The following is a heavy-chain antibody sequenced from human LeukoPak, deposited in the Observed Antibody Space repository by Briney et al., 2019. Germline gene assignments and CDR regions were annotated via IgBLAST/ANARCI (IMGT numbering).Heavy chain of an antibody. CDR2: IYPSGNT. CDR3: ARDRYYYDSSGTRWFDP. Sequence: SETLFLTCTVSRGSTSTYYWSWIRQPAGKGLEWIGRIYPSGNTNFNPSLMSRVTMSIDTSKNQFSLKLRSVTAADTAVYYCARDRYYYDSSGTRWFDPWGQGTLVTVSS. V-gene: IGHV4-4*07. J-gene: IGHJ5*02. D-gene: IGHD3-22*01. CDR1: RGSTSTYY.